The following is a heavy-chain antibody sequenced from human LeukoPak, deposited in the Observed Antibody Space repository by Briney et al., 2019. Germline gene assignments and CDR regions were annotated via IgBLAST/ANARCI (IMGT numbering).Heavy chain of an antibody. CDR1: GFTLSDAL. D-gene: IGHD6-13*01. J-gene: IGHJ6*02. CDR3: PTTPRIAIYYYHVMDV. V-gene: IGHV3-15*01. Sequence: GWSLRLSCAAAGFTLSDALMNWGRQAPGKGLEWVGLIRSTTYGGTIDFAAPVKGRFTISRDDSKNTMSLQMTSMKTAATAVYYCPTTPRIAIYYYHVMDVWGQGTTVTVSS. CDR2: IRSTTYGGTI.